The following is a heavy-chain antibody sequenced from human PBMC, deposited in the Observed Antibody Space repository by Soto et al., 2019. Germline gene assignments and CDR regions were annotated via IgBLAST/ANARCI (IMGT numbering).Heavy chain of an antibody. Sequence: EVLLVESGGGLIQPGGSLRLSRTASELTGSRNYMIWVRQAPGKGLEWVSRIYSDGRTLYADSVKGRFTLSRDDWKNTVYLQMNSLRADDTGVYYCARAFGAGSYVSDYWGQGTLVTVPS. CDR2: IYSDGRT. CDR1: ELTGSRNY. J-gene: IGHJ4*02. V-gene: IGHV3-53*01. CDR3: ARAFGAGSYVSDY. D-gene: IGHD3-10*01.